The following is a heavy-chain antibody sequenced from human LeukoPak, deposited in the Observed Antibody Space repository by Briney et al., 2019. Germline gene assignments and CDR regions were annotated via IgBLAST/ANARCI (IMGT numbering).Heavy chain of an antibody. Sequence: ASVKVSCKASGYTFSDYYIHWVRQAPGQGLEWMGRINPDSGGTNYAQKFQGRVTMTRDTSISSAYMELSRLRSDDTAVYYCARAGGYSYGYPYYFDYWGQGTLVTVSS. V-gene: IGHV1-2*06. J-gene: IGHJ4*02. CDR3: ARAGGYSYGYPYYFDY. D-gene: IGHD5-18*01. CDR1: GYTFSDYY. CDR2: INPDSGGT.